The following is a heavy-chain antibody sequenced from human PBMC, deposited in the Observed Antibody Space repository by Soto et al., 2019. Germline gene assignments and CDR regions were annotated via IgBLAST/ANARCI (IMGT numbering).Heavy chain of an antibody. CDR2: TYYRSKWYN. Sequence: SQTLSLTCAISGDSVSSNSAAWNWIRQSPSRGLEWLGRTYYRSKWYNDYAVSVKSRITINPATSKNQFSLQLNSVTPEDTAVYYCARLTVSTVAGTFFDYWGQGTLVTVSS. CDR1: GDSVSSNSAA. CDR3: ARLTVSTVAGTFFDY. D-gene: IGHD6-19*01. V-gene: IGHV6-1*01. J-gene: IGHJ4*02.